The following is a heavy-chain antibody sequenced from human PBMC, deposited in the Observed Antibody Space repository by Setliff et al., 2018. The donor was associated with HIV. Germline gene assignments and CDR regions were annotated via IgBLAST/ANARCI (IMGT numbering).Heavy chain of an antibody. D-gene: IGHD6-6*01. J-gene: IGHJ4*02. CDR2: IYYTGST. CDR3: ARVSYTGSSYIDY. Sequence: PSETLSLTCTVSDASISNYHWSWIRQPPGKGLEWIGYIYYTGSTNYNPSLKSRVTISIDTSKSQFSLKLSSVTAADTAVYYCARVSYTGSSYIDYWGQGTLVTVSS. V-gene: IGHV4-59*01. CDR1: DASISNYH.